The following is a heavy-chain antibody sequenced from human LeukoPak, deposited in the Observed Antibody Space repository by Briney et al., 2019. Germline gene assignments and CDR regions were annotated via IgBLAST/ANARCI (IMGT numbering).Heavy chain of an antibody. D-gene: IGHD2-21*01. J-gene: IGHJ4*02. Sequence: ASVKVSCKASGYTFTGYYMHWVRQAPGQGLEWMGWINPNSGGTNYAQKFQGWVTMTRDTPISTAYMELSRLRSDDTAVYYCATASYCGGDCYSYYFDYWGQGTLVTVSS. CDR3: ATASYCGGDCYSYYFDY. CDR2: INPNSGGT. CDR1: GYTFTGYY. V-gene: IGHV1-2*04.